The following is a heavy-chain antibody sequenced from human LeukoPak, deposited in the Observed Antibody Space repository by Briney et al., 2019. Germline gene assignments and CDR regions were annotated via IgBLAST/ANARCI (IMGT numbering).Heavy chain of an antibody. Sequence: SETLSLTCTVSGGSISSYYWSWIRQPAGKGLEWIGRIYTSGSTNYNPSLKSRVTMSVDTSKNQFSLKLSSVTAADTAVYYCARLNFIRRLYYFDYWGQGTLVTVSS. CDR3: ARLNFIRRLYYFDY. D-gene: IGHD2-21*01. CDR2: IYTSGST. V-gene: IGHV4-4*07. CDR1: GGSISSYY. J-gene: IGHJ4*02.